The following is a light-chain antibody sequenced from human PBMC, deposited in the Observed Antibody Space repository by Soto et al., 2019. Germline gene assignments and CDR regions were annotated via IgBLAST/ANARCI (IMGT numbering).Light chain of an antibody. Sequence: IVLTQSPGTLSLSPGERATLSCRASQSVGGSSLAWYQQKPGQAPRLLIYDTSTRATGIPARFSGSGSGTEFTLTISSLQSEDFAVYYCQQYKNWPPVTFGQGTRLEI. CDR2: DTS. CDR3: QQYKNWPPVT. J-gene: IGKJ5*01. V-gene: IGKV3-15*01. CDR1: QSVGGS.